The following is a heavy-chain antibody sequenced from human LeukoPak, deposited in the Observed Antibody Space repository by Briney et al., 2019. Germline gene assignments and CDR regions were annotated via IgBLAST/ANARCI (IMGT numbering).Heavy chain of an antibody. CDR3: ARGPLDSGYTYLDY. Sequence: SETLSLTCTVSGGSVSSYYWSWIRQPPGKGLEWIGYFSYSGNTNYNPSLKSRVTISVDTSKNQFSLKLSSVTAADTVVYYCARGPLDSGYTYLDYWGQGTLVSVAS. CDR2: FSYSGNT. V-gene: IGHV4-59*02. J-gene: IGHJ4*02. D-gene: IGHD5-12*01. CDR1: GGSVSSYY.